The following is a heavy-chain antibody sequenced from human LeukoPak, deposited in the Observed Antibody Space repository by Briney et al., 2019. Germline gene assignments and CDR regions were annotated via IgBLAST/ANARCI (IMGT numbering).Heavy chain of an antibody. V-gene: IGHV3-21*01. CDR3: AGDYYDSSGHLQYY. CDR1: GFTFSSYS. Sequence: GGSLRLSCAASGFTFSSYSMNWVRQAPGKGLEWVSSISSSSSYIYYADSVKGRFTISRDNAKNSLYLQMNGLRAEDTAVYYCAGDYYDSSGHLQYYWGQGTLVTVSS. CDR2: ISSSSSYI. J-gene: IGHJ4*02. D-gene: IGHD3-22*01.